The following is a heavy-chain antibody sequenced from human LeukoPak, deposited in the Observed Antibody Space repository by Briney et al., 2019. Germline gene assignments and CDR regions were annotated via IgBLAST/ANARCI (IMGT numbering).Heavy chain of an antibody. CDR1: GFTVSSDY. CDR2: IYSGGST. D-gene: IGHD3-10*01. V-gene: IGHV3-66*01. J-gene: IGHJ6*02. Sequence: QAGGSLRLSCAAPGFTVSSDYMSWVRQAPGKGLEWVSVIYSGGSTYYADSVKGRFTISRDNSKNTLYLQMNSLRAEDTAVYYCARDLGSGSYTYYYYGMDVWGQGTTVTVSS. CDR3: ARDLGSGSYTYYYYGMDV.